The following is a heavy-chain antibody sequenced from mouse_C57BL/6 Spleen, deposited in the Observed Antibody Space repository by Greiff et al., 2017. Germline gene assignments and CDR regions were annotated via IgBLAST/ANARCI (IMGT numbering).Heavy chain of an antibody. J-gene: IGHJ2*01. D-gene: IGHD1-1*01. CDR2: ISYDGSN. CDR1: GYSITSGYY. V-gene: IGHV3-6*01. CDR3: ASNYYGSSYAFDY. Sequence: EVQRVESGPGLVKPSQSLSLTCSVTGYSITSGYYWNWIRQFPGNKLEWMGYISYDGSNNYNPSLKNRISITRDTSKNQFFLKLNSVTTEDTATYYCASNYYGSSYAFDYWGQGTTLTVSS.